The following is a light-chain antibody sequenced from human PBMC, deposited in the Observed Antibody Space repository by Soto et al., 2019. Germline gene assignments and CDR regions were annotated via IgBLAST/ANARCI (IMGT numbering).Light chain of an antibody. J-gene: IGKJ1*01. CDR2: GAS. V-gene: IGKV3-15*01. Sequence: EIVMTQSPATLSMSPGEKATLSCRASQSVSSNLAWYQQKPGQAPSLLIYGASTSATGIPARFSGSGSGTEFTLTISSLQSEDFAVYYSQQYNNRQTFGQGTKVEIK. CDR3: QQYNNRQT. CDR1: QSVSSN.